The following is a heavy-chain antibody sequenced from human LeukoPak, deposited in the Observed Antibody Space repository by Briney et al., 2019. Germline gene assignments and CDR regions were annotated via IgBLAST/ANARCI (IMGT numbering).Heavy chain of an antibody. CDR2: ISGSASST. J-gene: IGHJ4*02. CDR3: AYSRMVYAILGDY. D-gene: IGHD2-8*01. CDR1: GFTLSSYA. V-gene: IGHV3-23*01. Sequence: PGDSLRLSCAASGFTLSSYAMSCVPQAPGKALEWVSAISGSASSTYYADYATGPFTIARDNSKNTLYLQTNSLRAEDTAVYYCAYSRMVYAILGDYWGQGTLVTVSS.